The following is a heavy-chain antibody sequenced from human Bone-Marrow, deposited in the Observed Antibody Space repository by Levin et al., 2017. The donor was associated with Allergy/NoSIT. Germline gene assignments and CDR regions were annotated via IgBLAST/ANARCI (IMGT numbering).Heavy chain of an antibody. CDR1: GGSISTYY. J-gene: IGHJ4*02. V-gene: IGHV4-59*01. CDR3: ATQKYGSNPYYFNY. Sequence: SETLSLTCTVSGGSISTYYWTWIRQPPGGGLEWIGYIYNSGSTNYNPSLRSRVTISVDTSKSQFSLELSSVTAADTAIYYCATQKYGSNPYYFNYWGQGTLVTVSS. CDR2: IYNSGST. D-gene: IGHD5-24*01.